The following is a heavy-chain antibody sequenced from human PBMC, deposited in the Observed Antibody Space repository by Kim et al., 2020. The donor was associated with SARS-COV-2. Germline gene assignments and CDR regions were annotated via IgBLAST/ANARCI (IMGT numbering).Heavy chain of an antibody. CDR2: INHSGST. Sequence: SETLSLTCAVYGGSFSGYYWSWIRQPPGKGLEWIGEINHSGSTNYNPSLKSRVTISVDTSKNQFSLKLSSVTAADTAVYYCARGTMVRGVTIAYWGQGTL. D-gene: IGHD3-10*01. CDR1: GGSFSGYY. J-gene: IGHJ4*02. V-gene: IGHV4-34*01. CDR3: ARGTMVRGVTIAY.